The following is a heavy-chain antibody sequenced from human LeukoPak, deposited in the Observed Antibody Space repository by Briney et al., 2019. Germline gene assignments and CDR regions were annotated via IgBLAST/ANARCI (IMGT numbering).Heavy chain of an antibody. J-gene: IGHJ4*02. CDR3: ARDSRDGYFFDF. V-gene: IGHV3-48*04. D-gene: IGHD5-24*01. Sequence: PGGSLRLSCAASRFIFNTYNMNWVRQAPGKGLEWVSYISSSSTIIYYADAVKGRFTISRDNAKNSLYLQMNSLRAEDTAVYYCARDSRDGYFFDFWGQGTLVTVSS. CDR2: ISSSSTII. CDR1: RFIFNTYN.